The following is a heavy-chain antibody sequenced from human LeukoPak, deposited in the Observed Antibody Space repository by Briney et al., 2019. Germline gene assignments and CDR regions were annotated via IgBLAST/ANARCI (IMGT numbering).Heavy chain of an antibody. Sequence: RASVKVSCKASGYTFTSYGISWVRQAPGQGLEWMGWVSAYNGNTNYAQKLQGRVTITTDTSTSTAYMELRSLRSDDTAVYYCARAGYYDSSGYSFFDYWGQGTLVTVSS. D-gene: IGHD3-22*01. CDR1: GYTFTSYG. J-gene: IGHJ4*02. V-gene: IGHV1-18*01. CDR2: VSAYNGNT. CDR3: ARAGYYDSSGYSFFDY.